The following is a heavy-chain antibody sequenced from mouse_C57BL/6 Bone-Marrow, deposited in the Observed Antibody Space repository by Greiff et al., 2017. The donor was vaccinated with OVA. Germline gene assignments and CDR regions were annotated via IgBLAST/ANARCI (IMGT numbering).Heavy chain of an antibody. V-gene: IGHV5-4*01. CDR2: ISDGGSYT. CDR1: GFTFSSYA. D-gene: IGHD1-1*01. Sequence: EVMLVESGGGLVKPGGSLKLSCAASGFTFSSYAMSWVRQTPEKRLEWVATISDGGSYTYYPDNVKGRFTISRDNAKNNLYLQMSHLKSEDTAMYYCAREVYYYGSSYEDFDYWGQGTTLTVSS. J-gene: IGHJ2*01. CDR3: AREVYYYGSSYEDFDY.